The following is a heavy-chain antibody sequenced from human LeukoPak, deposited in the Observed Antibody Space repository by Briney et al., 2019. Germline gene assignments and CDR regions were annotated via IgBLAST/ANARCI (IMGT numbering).Heavy chain of an antibody. V-gene: IGHV3-48*03. CDR2: ISSSGSTI. J-gene: IGHJ6*03. Sequence: PGGSLRLSCAASGFTFSSYEMNWVRQAPGKGLEWFSYISSSGSTIYYAASVKGRFTISRDNAKNSLYLQMNSLRAEDTAVYYCARDLGLVATTYYYYYMDVWGKGTTVTVSS. CDR3: ARDLGLVATTYYYYYMDV. CDR1: GFTFSSYE. D-gene: IGHD5-12*01.